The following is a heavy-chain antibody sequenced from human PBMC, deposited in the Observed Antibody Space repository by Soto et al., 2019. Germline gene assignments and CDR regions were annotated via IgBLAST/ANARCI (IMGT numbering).Heavy chain of an antibody. J-gene: IGHJ5*02. V-gene: IGHV4-59*08. CDR1: GGSISSYY. CDR2: ISNSGST. CDR3: ASGRFSNYGQYWFDP. D-gene: IGHD4-4*01. Sequence: QVQLQESGPGLVKPSETLSLTCTVSGGSISSYYWNWIRQPPGKGLEWIGYISNSGSTNYNPSFTSRVTISMDTSNNQVSLRLSSVTAADTGIYYCASGRFSNYGQYWFDPWGQGTLVTVSS.